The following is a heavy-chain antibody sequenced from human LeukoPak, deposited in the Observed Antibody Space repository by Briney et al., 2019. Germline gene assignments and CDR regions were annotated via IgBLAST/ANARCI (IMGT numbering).Heavy chain of an antibody. CDR1: GFTLSSHG. J-gene: IGHJ4*02. Sequence: GGSLRLSCAASGFTLSSHGMNWVRQAPGKGLEWISGISNSGGSVYYADSVKGRFTISRDNSKNTLYLQMSSLRADDTAVYYCAKGPGRWLQLRYFDFWGQGTLVIVSS. D-gene: IGHD5-24*01. CDR2: ISNSGGSV. V-gene: IGHV3-23*01. CDR3: AKGPGRWLQLRYFDF.